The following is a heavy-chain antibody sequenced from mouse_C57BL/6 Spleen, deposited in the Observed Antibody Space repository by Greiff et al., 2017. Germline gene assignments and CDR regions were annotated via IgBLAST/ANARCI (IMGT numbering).Heavy chain of an antibody. J-gene: IGHJ3*01. Sequence: QVQLQQSGAELVRPGASVTLSCKASGYTFTGYEMHWVKQTPVHGLEWIGAIDPDTGGTAYNQKFKGKAILTEDKSSSTAYMELRSLTSEDSAVYYCTRGDDSADPGAYWGQGTLVTVSA. CDR2: IDPDTGGT. CDR3: TRGDDSADPGAY. CDR1: GYTFTGYE. V-gene: IGHV1-15*01. D-gene: IGHD3-2*02.